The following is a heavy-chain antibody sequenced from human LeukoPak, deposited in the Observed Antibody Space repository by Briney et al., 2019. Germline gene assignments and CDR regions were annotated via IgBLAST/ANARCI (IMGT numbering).Heavy chain of an antibody. D-gene: IGHD4-23*01. CDR2: ISAYNGNT. CDR3: ARDGPVVNENFDY. CDR1: GYTFTSYG. J-gene: IGHJ4*02. V-gene: IGHV1-18*01. Sequence: ASVKVSCKASGYTFTSYGISWVRQAPGQGLEWMGWISAYNGNTNYAQKLQGRVTMTTDTSTSTAYMELRRLRSDDTALNYFARDGPVVNENFDYWGQGTLVTVSS.